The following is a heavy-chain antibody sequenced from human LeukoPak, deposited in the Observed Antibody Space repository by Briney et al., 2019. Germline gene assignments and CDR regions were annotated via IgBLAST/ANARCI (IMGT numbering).Heavy chain of an antibody. CDR1: GFTFSSYA. V-gene: IGHV3-23*01. Sequence: GRSLRLSCAASGFTFSSYAMSWVRQAPGKGLEWVSAISGSGGSTYYADSVKGRFTISRDNSKNTLYLQMNSLRAEDTAVYYCAKDQGSSWSYFDYWGQGTLVTVSS. CDR2: ISGSGGST. CDR3: AKDQGSSWSYFDY. J-gene: IGHJ4*02. D-gene: IGHD6-13*01.